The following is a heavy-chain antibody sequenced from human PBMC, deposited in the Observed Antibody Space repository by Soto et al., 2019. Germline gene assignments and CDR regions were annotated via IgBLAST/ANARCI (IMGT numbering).Heavy chain of an antibody. Sequence: PGESLKISCKGSGYRFTSYWIGWVRQMPGKGLEWMGIIYPGDSDTRYSPSFQGQVTISADKSISTAYLQWSSLRASDTAMYYCARPNDFWSGYLDYWGQGTLVTVSS. CDR1: GYRFTSYW. CDR2: IYPGDSDT. CDR3: ARPNDFWSGYLDY. J-gene: IGHJ4*02. D-gene: IGHD3-3*01. V-gene: IGHV5-51*01.